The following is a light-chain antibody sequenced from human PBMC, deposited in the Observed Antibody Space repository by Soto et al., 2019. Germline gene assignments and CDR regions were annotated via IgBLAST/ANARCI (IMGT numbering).Light chain of an antibody. CDR1: QTITSN. V-gene: IGKV3-20*01. CDR3: QQYGSSPIT. CDR2: GAS. J-gene: IGKJ5*01. Sequence: IVLTQSPATLSVSPGNTVTLSCRANQTITSNLAWYQQKPGQAPRLLIYGASTRATGIPDRFSGSGSGTDFTLTISRLEPEDFAVYYCQQYGSSPITFGQGTRLEI.